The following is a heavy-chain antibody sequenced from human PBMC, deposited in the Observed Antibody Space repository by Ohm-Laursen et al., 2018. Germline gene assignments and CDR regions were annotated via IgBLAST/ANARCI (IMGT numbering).Heavy chain of an antibody. D-gene: IGHD4-17*01. J-gene: IGHJ3*02. CDR2: IYYSGST. CDR3: ARWGLRVRTFEI. CDR1: GGSISSGGYY. Sequence: TLSLTCTVSGGSISSGGYYWSWIRQHPGKGLEWIGYIYYSGSTYYNPSLKSRVTISVDTSKNQFSLNLTSVTAADTAVYYCARWGLRVRTFEIWGQGTMVTVSS. V-gene: IGHV4-31*03.